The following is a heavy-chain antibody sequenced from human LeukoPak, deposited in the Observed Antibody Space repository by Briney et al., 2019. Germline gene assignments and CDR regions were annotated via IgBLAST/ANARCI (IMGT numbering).Heavy chain of an antibody. V-gene: IGHV7-4-1*02. J-gene: IGHJ4*02. Sequence: PSVKVSCKASGYSFTSYAMNWVRQPPAQGLEWMGWINTNTRNPKYAQGFTGRYLFSLDTSVSTAYLQISSIKAEDTAVYYCEISYSSSSFYYYGGQGTLVTVSS. CDR2: INTNTRNP. CDR3: EISYSSSSFYYY. D-gene: IGHD6-13*01. CDR1: GYSFTSYA.